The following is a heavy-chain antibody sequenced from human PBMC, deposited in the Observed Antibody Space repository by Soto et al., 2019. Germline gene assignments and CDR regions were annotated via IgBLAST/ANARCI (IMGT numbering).Heavy chain of an antibody. CDR2: IIPVFGST. Sequence: GASVKVSCKASGGTFSSYAISWVRQAPGQGLECMGGIIPVFGSTKYAQNFQGRVTMTRDTSTTTIYRELSSLRSDDTAIYYCAREENCSGGTCYSEYFHRWGQGTLVTVSS. CDR3: AREENCSGGTCYSEYFHR. J-gene: IGHJ1*01. D-gene: IGHD2-15*01. CDR1: GGTFSSYA. V-gene: IGHV1-69*05.